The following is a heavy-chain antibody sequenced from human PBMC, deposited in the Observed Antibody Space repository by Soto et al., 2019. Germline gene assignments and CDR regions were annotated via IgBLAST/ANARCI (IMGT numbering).Heavy chain of an antibody. V-gene: IGHV3-21*01. CDR2: ISCSSTYI. Sequence: EVQLVESGGGLVKPGGSLRLSCAASGFTFSSYSMNWFRQAPGKGLEWVSSISCSSTYIYYADSVKGRFTISRDNAKNSPYLQMNSLRAEDTAVYYCARVVDYCDPYDYYGMDVWGQGTTVTVSS. D-gene: IGHD3-22*01. J-gene: IGHJ6*02. CDR3: ARVVDYCDPYDYYGMDV. CDR1: GFTFSSYS.